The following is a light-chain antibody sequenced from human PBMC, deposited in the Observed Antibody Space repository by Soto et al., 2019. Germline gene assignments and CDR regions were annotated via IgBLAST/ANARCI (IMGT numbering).Light chain of an antibody. CDR2: DNN. Sequence: QSALTQPPSVSGSPGQSVTISCTGTSSDVGKYDRVSWYQQPPGTAPKLLIYDNNKRPSGIPDRFSGSKSGTSATLGITGLQTGDEADYYCGTWDSSLSAVVFGGGTKLTVL. J-gene: IGLJ2*01. V-gene: IGLV1-51*01. CDR1: SSDVGKYDR. CDR3: GTWDSSLSAVV.